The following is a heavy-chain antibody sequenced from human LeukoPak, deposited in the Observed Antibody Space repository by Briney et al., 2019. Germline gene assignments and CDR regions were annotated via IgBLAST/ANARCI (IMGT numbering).Heavy chain of an antibody. D-gene: IGHD6-13*01. V-gene: IGHV4-59*01. CDR3: AKRGYSSSWSS. J-gene: IGHJ5*02. CDR1: GVSIRSYY. CDR2: ISDSGSN. Sequence: KSSETLSLTCSVSGVSIRSYYWSWIRQFPGKGLEWIGYISDSGSNNYNPSLKSRVSISRDTSKNQFSLRLTFVTAADTAVYFCAKRGYSSSWSSWGQGTLVTVSS.